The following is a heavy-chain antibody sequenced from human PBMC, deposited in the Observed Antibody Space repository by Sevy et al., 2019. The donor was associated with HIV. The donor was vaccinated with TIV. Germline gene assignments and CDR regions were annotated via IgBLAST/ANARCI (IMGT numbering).Heavy chain of an antibody. CDR1: GFTFSSYV. J-gene: IGHJ4*02. Sequence: GGSLRLSCAASGFTFSSYVMHWVRQAPGKGLEWVAVISYDGSNKYYADSVKGRFTISRDNSKNTLYLQMNSLRAEDTAVYYCAKDRFITMVRGVIMGFDYWGQGTLVTVSS. D-gene: IGHD3-10*01. CDR2: ISYDGSNK. CDR3: AKDRFITMVRGVIMGFDY. V-gene: IGHV3-30*18.